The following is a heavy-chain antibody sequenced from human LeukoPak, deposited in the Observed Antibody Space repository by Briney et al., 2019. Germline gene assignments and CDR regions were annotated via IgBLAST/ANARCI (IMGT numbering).Heavy chain of an antibody. CDR1: GGSISSSY. CDR3: ARIRLSGYYRTSFDY. V-gene: IGHV4-59*08. J-gene: IGHJ4*02. CDR2: IYYSGST. D-gene: IGHD3-22*01. Sequence: SETLSLTCTVSGGSISSSYWSWIRQPPGKGLEWIGYIYYSGSTDYNPSLKRRVTISVDTSKNQFSLKLSSVTAADTAVYYCARIRLSGYYRTSFDYWGQGTLVTVSS.